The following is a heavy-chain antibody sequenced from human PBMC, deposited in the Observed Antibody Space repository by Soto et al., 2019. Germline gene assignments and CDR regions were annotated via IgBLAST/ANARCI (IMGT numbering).Heavy chain of an antibody. Sequence: SETLSLTCTVSGGSISSSSYYWGWIRQPPGKGLEWIGSIYYSGSTYYNPSLKSRVTISVDTSKNQFSLKLSSVTAADTAVYYCARLPIVATSYYFDYWGQGTLVTVSS. CDR1: GGSISSSSYY. D-gene: IGHD5-12*01. J-gene: IGHJ4*02. CDR2: IYYSGST. CDR3: ARLPIVATSYYFDY. V-gene: IGHV4-39*01.